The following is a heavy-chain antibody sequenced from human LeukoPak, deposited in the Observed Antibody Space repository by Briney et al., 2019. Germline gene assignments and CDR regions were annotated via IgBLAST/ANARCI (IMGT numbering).Heavy chain of an antibody. Sequence: ASVKLSCKASEYPFSDYQMHWVRQAPGQGLEWMGWINPNSGGTNYAQKFQGRVTMTRDTSISTAYMELSRLRSDDTAVYYCARQGIAVAGVDYWGQGTLVTVSS. CDR3: ARQGIAVAGVDY. J-gene: IGHJ4*02. D-gene: IGHD6-19*01. V-gene: IGHV1-2*02. CDR1: EYPFSDYQ. CDR2: INPNSGGT.